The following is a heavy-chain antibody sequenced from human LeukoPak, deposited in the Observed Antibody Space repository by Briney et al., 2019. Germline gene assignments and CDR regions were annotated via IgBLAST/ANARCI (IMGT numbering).Heavy chain of an antibody. CDR2: IWYDGSNK. CDR1: GFTFSSYG. Sequence: TGGSLRLSCAASGFTFSSYGMHWVRQAPGKGLEWVAVIWYDGSNKYYADSVKGRFTISRDNSKNTLYLQMNSLRAEDTAVYYCAKDLGGGDSGYWGQGTLVTVSS. V-gene: IGHV3-33*06. D-gene: IGHD2-21*01. J-gene: IGHJ4*02. CDR3: AKDLGGGDSGY.